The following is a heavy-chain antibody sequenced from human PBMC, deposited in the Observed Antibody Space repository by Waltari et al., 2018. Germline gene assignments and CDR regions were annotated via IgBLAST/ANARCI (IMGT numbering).Heavy chain of an antibody. V-gene: IGHV4-61*05. CDR1: GGSISSTTYY. CDR3: ARGGPYYYYMDV. J-gene: IGHJ6*03. CDR2: IYYSGST. Sequence: QLQLQESGPRLVRPSETLSLTCTVSGGSISSTTYYWAWIRQTPGKGLEWIGYIYYSGSTNYNPSLKSRVTISVDTSKNQFSLKLSSVTAADTAVYYCARGGPYYYYMDVWGKGTTVTVSS.